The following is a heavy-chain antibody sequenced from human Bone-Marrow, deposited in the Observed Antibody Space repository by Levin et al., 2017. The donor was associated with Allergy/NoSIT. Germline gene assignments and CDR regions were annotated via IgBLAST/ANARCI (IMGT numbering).Heavy chain of an antibody. V-gene: IGHV3-30*04. CDR3: ARGSGVLGSYGLDV. Sequence: GESLKISCAASGFTFNNYAMHWVRQPPGKGLEWLAFISYDGSTRYYVDSVKGRFTISRDNSKNTVHLQMNSLRPDDMGVYFCARGSGVLGSYGLDVWGQGTTVTVSS. CDR1: GFTFNNYA. CDR2: ISYDGSTR. J-gene: IGHJ6*02. D-gene: IGHD4/OR15-4a*01.